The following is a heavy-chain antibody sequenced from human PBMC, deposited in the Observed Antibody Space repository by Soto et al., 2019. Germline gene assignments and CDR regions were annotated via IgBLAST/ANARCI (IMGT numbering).Heavy chain of an antibody. CDR1: GGSISSGGYY. CDR2: IYYSGST. V-gene: IGHV4-31*03. CDR3: ARDKERHGWFDP. Sequence: QVQLQESGPGLVKPSQTLSLTCTVSGGSISSGGYYWSWIRQRPGKGLEWIGYIYYSGSTYYNPSLKSRVTISVDTSKNQFSLKLSSVTAADTAVYYCARDKERHGWFDPWGQGTLVTVSS. J-gene: IGHJ5*02.